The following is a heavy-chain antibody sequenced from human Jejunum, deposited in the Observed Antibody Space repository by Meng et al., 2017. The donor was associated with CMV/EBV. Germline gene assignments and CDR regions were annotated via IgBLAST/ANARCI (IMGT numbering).Heavy chain of an antibody. CDR3: ARDWQKGMDV. J-gene: IGHJ6*02. Sequence: SCAASGFTFNPYAMNWVRQAPGKGLEWVSVVYGGGSATYYADSVRGRFTISRDNSKNTVFLQMNNLRVEDTGVYYCARDWQKGMDVWGQGTTVTVSS. CDR2: VYGGGSAT. V-gene: IGHV3-23*03. CDR1: GFTFNPYA.